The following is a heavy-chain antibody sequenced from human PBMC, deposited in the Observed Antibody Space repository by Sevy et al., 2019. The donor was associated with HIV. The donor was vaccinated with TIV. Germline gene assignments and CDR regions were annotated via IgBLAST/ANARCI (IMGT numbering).Heavy chain of an antibody. CDR1: GFTFSTYA. J-gene: IGHJ5*02. D-gene: IGHD7-27*01. V-gene: IGHV3-23*01. CDR3: TIYALTSRTWFDP. CDR2: LGSGGVTT. Sequence: GGSLRLSCAASGFTFSTYAMNWVRQAPGKGLEWVSTLGSGGVTTYYADSVRGRFTISRDISKNTLFLQMNSLRADDTAVYYCTIYALTSRTWFDPWGQGTLVTVSS.